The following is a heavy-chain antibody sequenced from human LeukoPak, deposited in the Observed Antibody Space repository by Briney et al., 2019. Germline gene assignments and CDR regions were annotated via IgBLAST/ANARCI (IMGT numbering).Heavy chain of an antibody. V-gene: IGHV3-23*01. CDR2: ITDSGDNT. Sequence: GGSLILSCAASGFTFSTYAMSWVRQAPGKGLEWVSSITDSGDNTYYADSVKGRFTISRDNSKNTLYLQVDSLRPEDTAIYYCATYSRSLFRHFDYWGQGTLVTVSS. CDR3: ATYSRSLFRHFDY. J-gene: IGHJ4*02. CDR1: GFTFSTYA. D-gene: IGHD6-6*01.